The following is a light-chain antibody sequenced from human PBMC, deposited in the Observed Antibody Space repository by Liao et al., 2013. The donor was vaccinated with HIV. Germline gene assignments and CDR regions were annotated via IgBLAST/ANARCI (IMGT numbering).Light chain of an antibody. Sequence: YVLTQPPSVSVAPGKTATIICEGSSLGRRSVHWYRQKPGRAPVLVIYSDSDRPSGIPARFSGSNFGTAASLTINTVEAGDEADYYCQVWDSDSDQVVFGRRDQADRP. CDR3: QVWDSDSDQVV. CDR1: SLGRRS. J-gene: IGLJ2*01. V-gene: IGLV3-21*04. CDR2: SDS.